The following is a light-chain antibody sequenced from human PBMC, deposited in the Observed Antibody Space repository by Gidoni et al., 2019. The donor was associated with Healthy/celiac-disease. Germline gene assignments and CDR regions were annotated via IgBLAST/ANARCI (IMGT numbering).Light chain of an antibody. J-gene: IGKJ4*01. V-gene: IGKV3-11*01. Sequence: EIVLSQSPATLSLSPGDRATLYCRASQSVSSYLAWYQQKPGQAPRLRIYDASNRATGIPARFSCSGSGTDFTLTISSLEPEDFAVYYGQQRSNGPPRTCXGXTKVEIK. CDR2: DAS. CDR1: QSVSSY. CDR3: QQRSNGPPRT.